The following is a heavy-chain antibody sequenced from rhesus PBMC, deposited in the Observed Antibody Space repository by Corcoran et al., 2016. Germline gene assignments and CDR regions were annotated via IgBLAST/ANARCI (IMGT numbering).Heavy chain of an antibody. D-gene: IGHD4-23*01. CDR2: ISKGGGRT. CDR1: GFTFSSYG. Sequence: EVQLVESGGGLVQPGGSLRLSCAASGFTFSSYGMSWVRQVPGKGLEWVSYISKGGGRTDYADAVKGRFTISREKAKNTLSLQMNSLRAEDTAVYYCAKDSRWTVTTRLDYWGQGVLVTVSS. CDR3: AKDSRWTVTTRLDY. J-gene: IGHJ4*01. V-gene: IGHV3S5*01.